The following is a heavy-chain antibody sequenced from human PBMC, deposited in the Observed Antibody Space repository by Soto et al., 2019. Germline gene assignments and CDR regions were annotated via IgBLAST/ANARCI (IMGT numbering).Heavy chain of an antibody. D-gene: IGHD4-17*01. Sequence: QVQLVQSGAEVKKPGASVKVSCKASGNTLSNYYIQWVRQAPGQGLEWMGIITPSDGSTSYAQKFQGRVTMTWDTSTSSVYMELSRLRSEDTAIYYCARVTLRWSGDYWGQGTLVTVSS. CDR2: ITPSDGST. V-gene: IGHV1-46*01. J-gene: IGHJ4*02. CDR1: GNTLSNYY. CDR3: ARVTLRWSGDY.